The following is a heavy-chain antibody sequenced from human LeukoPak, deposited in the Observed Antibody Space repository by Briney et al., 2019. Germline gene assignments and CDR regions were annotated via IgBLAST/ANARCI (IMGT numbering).Heavy chain of an antibody. CDR3: ARGLAAGKFDP. V-gene: IGHV4-31*03. Sequence: SETLSLTCTVSGGSISSGGYYWSWIRQHPGKGLEWIGYIYYSGSTYYNPSLKSRVTISVDTSKNQFSPKLSSVTAADTAVYYCARGLAAGKFDPWGQGTLVTVSS. CDR2: IYYSGST. J-gene: IGHJ5*02. CDR1: GGSISSGGYY. D-gene: IGHD6-13*01.